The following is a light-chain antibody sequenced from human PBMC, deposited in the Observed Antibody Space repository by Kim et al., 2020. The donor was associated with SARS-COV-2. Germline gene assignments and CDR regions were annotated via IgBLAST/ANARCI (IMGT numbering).Light chain of an antibody. Sequence: SYELTQPSSVSVSPGQTAIISCSGDKLGNKFVSWYQHRPGQSPAVVIFHDRERPSGIPERFSGSNSGNTATLTISGTQPLDEADYYCQAWNSGSSWVFGGGTQLTVL. J-gene: IGLJ3*02. CDR1: KLGNKF. CDR3: QAWNSGSSWV. CDR2: HDR. V-gene: IGLV3-1*01.